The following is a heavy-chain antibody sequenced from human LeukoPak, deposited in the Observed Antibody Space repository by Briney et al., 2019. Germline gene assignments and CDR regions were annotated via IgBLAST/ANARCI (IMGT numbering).Heavy chain of an antibody. V-gene: IGHV1-2*06. CDR1: GYTFIDYY. CDR2: INPTTGGT. D-gene: IGHD3-16*01. J-gene: IGHJ4*02. Sequence: ASVKVSCKPSGYTFIDYYIHWIRQAPGQGLEWMGRINPTTGGTDFAQKFQGKVSMTRDTSISTAYMELSRLGSDDTAVYYCATLGEDNTDTPFDYWGQGTLATVSS. CDR3: ATLGEDNTDTPFDY.